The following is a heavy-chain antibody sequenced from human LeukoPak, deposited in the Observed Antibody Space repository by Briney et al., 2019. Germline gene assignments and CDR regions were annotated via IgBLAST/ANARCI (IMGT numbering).Heavy chain of an antibody. D-gene: IGHD3-3*01. CDR1: GGSISSGGYY. CDR3: ARDIGVGYDSWSGYYPLNWFDP. Sequence: PSQTLSLTCTVSGGSISSGGYYWSWIRQHPGKGLEWIGYIYYSGSTYYNPSLKSRVTISVDTSKNQFSLKLSSVTAADTAVYYCARDIGVGYDSWSGYYPLNWFDPWGQGTLVTVSS. V-gene: IGHV4-31*03. J-gene: IGHJ5*02. CDR2: IYYSGST.